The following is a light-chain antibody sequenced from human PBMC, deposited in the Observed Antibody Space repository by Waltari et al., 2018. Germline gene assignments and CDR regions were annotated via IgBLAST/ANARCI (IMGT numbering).Light chain of an antibody. J-gene: IGKJ1*01. CDR1: QRVSSNY. CDR3: QQDGTSPHT. V-gene: IGKV3-20*01. Sequence: VIKPSPGTLSLPPGASPTLFYRARQRVSSNYLDWYQQKPGQAPRLRMYGASSRASGVPDRFSGSGSGTDFTLTISRLEAEDVAVYYCQQDGTSPHTFGQGTKVEI. CDR2: GAS.